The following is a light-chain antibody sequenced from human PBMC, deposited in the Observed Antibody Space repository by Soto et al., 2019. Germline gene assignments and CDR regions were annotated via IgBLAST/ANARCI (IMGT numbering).Light chain of an antibody. J-gene: IGKJ1*01. V-gene: IGKV3-20*01. CDR2: GAS. CDR1: QSVSSSY. CDR3: QQYGSSQWT. Sequence: DIVLTQSPCTLSLSPPERSTLSCRASQSVSSSYLAWYQQKPGQAPRLLIYGASSRATGIPDRFSGSGSGTDFTLTISRLEPEDFAVYYCQQYGSSQWTFGQGTKVDIK.